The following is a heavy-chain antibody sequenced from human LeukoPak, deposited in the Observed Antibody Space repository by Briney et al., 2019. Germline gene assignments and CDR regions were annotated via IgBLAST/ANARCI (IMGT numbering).Heavy chain of an antibody. CDR3: AKRKAGGYALDI. CDR1: GFSFDDYA. Sequence: GGSLSLSCAALGFSFDDYAMYWVRQAPGKGLEWVSGISWSSVSIGYADSVKGRFTISSENAKNSMYLQMNSLTAEDTALYYCAKRKAGGYALDIWGQGTMVTVSS. CDR2: ISWSSVSI. V-gene: IGHV3-9*01. D-gene: IGHD3-16*01. J-gene: IGHJ3*02.